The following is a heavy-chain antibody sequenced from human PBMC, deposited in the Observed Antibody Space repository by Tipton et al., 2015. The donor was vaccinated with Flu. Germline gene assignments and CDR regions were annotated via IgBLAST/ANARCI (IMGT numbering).Heavy chain of an antibody. CDR2: IYYSGST. CDR3: ARDASGSYYYYYGMDV. J-gene: IGHJ6*02. V-gene: IGHV4-61*01. D-gene: IGHD1-26*01. CDR1: GGSVSSGSYY. Sequence: TLSLTCTVSGGSVSSGSYYWSWIRQPPGKGLEWIGYIYYSGSTNYNPSLKSRVTISVDTSKNQFSLKLSSVTAADTAVYYCARDASGSYYYYYGMDVWGQGTTVTVSS.